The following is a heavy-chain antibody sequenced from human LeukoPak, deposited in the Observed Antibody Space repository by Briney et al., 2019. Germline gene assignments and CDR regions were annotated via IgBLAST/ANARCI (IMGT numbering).Heavy chain of an antibody. J-gene: IGHJ4*02. Sequence: PGGSLRLSCAASGFTFSSYSMNWVRQTPGKGLEWVSSISSSSYIYYADSVKGRFTISRDNAKNSLYLQMNSLRAEDTAVYYCARDGNIVLMVYAIPYYFDYWGQGTLVTVSS. CDR1: GFTFSSYS. CDR3: ARDGNIVLMVYAIPYYFDY. CDR2: ISSSSYI. V-gene: IGHV3-21*01. D-gene: IGHD2-8*01.